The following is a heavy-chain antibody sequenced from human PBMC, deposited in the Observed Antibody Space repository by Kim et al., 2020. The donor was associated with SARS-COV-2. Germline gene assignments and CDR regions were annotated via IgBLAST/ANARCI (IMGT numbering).Heavy chain of an antibody. V-gene: IGHV3-48*02. Sequence: TISYADSVRGRFTISSDKNSLYLQMNNLRDEDSAVYYCARGYGVTILDYWGQGTLVTVSS. CDR2: TI. CDR3: ARGYGVTILDY. D-gene: IGHD4-17*01. J-gene: IGHJ4*02.